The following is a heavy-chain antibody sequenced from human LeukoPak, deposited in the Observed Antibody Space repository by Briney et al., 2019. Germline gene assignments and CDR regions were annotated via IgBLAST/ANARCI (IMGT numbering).Heavy chain of an antibody. Sequence: SETLSLTCAVYGGSFSGYHCNWIRRPPGKGLEWIGEINHSGSTNYNPSLKSRVTISLDTSKNQFSLRLSSVTAADTAMYYCARGYRVVGATRPLYYFDYWGQGTLVTVSS. V-gene: IGHV4-34*01. CDR2: INHSGST. D-gene: IGHD1-26*01. CDR1: GGSFSGYH. J-gene: IGHJ4*02. CDR3: ARGYRVVGATRPLYYFDY.